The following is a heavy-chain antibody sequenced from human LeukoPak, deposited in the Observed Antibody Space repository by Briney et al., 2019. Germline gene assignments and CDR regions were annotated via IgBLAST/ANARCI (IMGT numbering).Heavy chain of an antibody. CDR3: ARALPRKGAFDI. V-gene: IGHV1-8*01. CDR2: MNPNSGNT. Sequence: ASVKVSCKASGYTFTSYDINWVRQATGQGLEWMGWMNPNSGNTGYAQKFQGRVTMTRNTSISTAYMELSSLRSEDTAVYYCARALPRKGAFDIWGQGTMVTVSS. J-gene: IGHJ3*02. CDR1: GYTFTSYD.